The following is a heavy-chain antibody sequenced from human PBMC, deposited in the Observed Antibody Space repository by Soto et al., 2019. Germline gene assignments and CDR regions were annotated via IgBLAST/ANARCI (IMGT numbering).Heavy chain of an antibody. CDR2: ISTDGSST. D-gene: IGHD2-2*01. CDR3: ARATGSNHPFDY. J-gene: IGHJ4*02. Sequence: EVQLVESGGGLVQPGGSLRLSCAATGFTFSTYWMHWVRQGPGKGLVWVSRISTDGSSTTYADYVKGRFTISRDNAKTTLYLDMNSLRAEDSAVYYCARATGSNHPFDYWGQGSLVTVSS. V-gene: IGHV3-74*01. CDR1: GFTFSTYW.